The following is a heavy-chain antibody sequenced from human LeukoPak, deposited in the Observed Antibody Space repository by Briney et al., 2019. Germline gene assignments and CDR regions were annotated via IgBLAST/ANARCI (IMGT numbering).Heavy chain of an antibody. CDR3: ARDHNYAFDN. J-gene: IGHJ4*02. CDR1: GFPFIEYS. CDR2: IRIDSGNT. D-gene: IGHD1-1*01. Sequence: GGSLRLSFTASGFPFIEYSMNWVRQAPGKGLGWISYIRIDSGNTKYADSVRCRFTISADKAKNSLYLQMNSLRVEDTPVYYCARDHNYAFDNWGQGTLVSVAS. V-gene: IGHV3-48*01.